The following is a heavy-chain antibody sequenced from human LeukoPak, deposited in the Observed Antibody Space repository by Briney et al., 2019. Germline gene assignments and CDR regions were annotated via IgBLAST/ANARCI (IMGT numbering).Heavy chain of an antibody. CDR3: ARADLSGYYTLSPYYFDY. CDR2: ISAYNGNT. Sequence: ASVKVSCKASGYTFTSYGISWVRQAPGQGLEWVGWISAYNGNTNYAQKLQGRVTMTTDTSTSTAYMELRSLRADDTAVYYCARADLSGYYTLSPYYFDYWGQGTLVTVSS. CDR1: GYTFTSYG. D-gene: IGHD3-3*01. J-gene: IGHJ4*02. V-gene: IGHV1-18*01.